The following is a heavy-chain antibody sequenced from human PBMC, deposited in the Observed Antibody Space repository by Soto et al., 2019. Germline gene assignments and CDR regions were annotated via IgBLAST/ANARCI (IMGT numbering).Heavy chain of an antibody. J-gene: IGHJ4*02. D-gene: IGHD2-2*01. V-gene: IGHV2-5*02. Sequence: GLDLEWLALIYWDDDKRYSPSLKSRLTITKDTSKDQVVLTVTNMDPVDTGTYYCALSLVPATFFDYWGQGTLVTVSS. CDR3: ALSLVPATFFDY. CDR2: IYWDDDK.